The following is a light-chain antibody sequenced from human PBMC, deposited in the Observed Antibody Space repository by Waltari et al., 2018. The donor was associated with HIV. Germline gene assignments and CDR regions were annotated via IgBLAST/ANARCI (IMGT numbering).Light chain of an antibody. V-gene: IGLV2-8*01. Sequence: QSALTQPPSASGSPGQSVTIPCTGKTSDVGSYNYVSWYQHPPGKAPKRLIYEVFKRPPGVPDCSTGSKSGNTASLTVSGLQAEDEADYYCTSYAGRNTFVFGGGTKLTVL. CDR3: TSYAGRNTFV. J-gene: IGLJ2*01. CDR2: EVF. CDR1: TSDVGSYNY.